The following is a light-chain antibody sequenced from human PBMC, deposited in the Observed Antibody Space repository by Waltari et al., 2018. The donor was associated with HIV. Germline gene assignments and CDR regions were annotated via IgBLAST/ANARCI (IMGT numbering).Light chain of an antibody. CDR3: QQSYSTPRT. J-gene: IGKJ1*01. Sequence: DIQMTQSPSSLSASVGDRLTMTCRASQSIGNFLNWYQQGPGKAPKLLIYAASSLQSGVPSRFSGSGSGTDFTLTISSLQPEDFATYYCQQSYSTPRTFGQGTKVEIK. CDR1: QSIGNF. V-gene: IGKV1-39*01. CDR2: AAS.